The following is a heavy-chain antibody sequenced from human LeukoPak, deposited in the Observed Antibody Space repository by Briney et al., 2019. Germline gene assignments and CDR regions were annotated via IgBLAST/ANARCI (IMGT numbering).Heavy chain of an antibody. CDR2: IKSKNDGGTA. CDR3: TPVMVEDRGF. CDR1: GFIFNKAW. J-gene: IGHJ4*02. D-gene: IGHD2-15*01. V-gene: IGHV3-15*01. Sequence: GGSLRLSCAASGFIFNKAWMNWVRQAPGKGPEWVGRIKSKNDGGTADYGSPVKGRFTISRDDSKNTLYLQMNSLMSDDTAIYYCTPVMVEDRGFWGQGTLVTASS.